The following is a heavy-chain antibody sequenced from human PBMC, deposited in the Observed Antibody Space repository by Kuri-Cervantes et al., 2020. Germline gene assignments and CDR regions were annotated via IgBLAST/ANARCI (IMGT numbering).Heavy chain of an antibody. CDR1: GFTFSDYY. Sequence: GESLKISCAASGFTFSDYYMTWIRQAPGKGLEWLSYISSSGSTIYYADSVKGRFTISRDNAKNSLFLQMNSLRAEDTAVYYCARDRLAAAWDYWGQGTLVTVSS. D-gene: IGHD6-13*01. CDR3: ARDRLAAAWDY. CDR2: ISSSGSTI. J-gene: IGHJ4*02. V-gene: IGHV3-11*04.